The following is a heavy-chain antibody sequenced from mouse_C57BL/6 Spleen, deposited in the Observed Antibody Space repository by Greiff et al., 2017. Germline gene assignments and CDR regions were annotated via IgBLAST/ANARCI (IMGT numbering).Heavy chain of an antibody. CDR2: INPSSGYT. J-gene: IGHJ2*01. D-gene: IGHD3-3*01. Sequence: VQLQQSGAELARPGASVKMSCKASGYTFTSYTMHWVKQRPGQGLEWIGYINPSSGYTKYNQKFKDKATLTADKSSSTAYMQLSSLTSEDSAVYYCAREGLGDVVDYWGQGTTLTVSS. V-gene: IGHV1-4*01. CDR1: GYTFTSYT. CDR3: AREGLGDVVDY.